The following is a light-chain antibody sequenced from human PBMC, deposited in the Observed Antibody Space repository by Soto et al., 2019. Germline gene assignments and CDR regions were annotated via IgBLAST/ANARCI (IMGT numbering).Light chain of an antibody. V-gene: IGLV2-14*01. CDR3: SSYTSSSLYV. CDR1: SSDVGGYNY. J-gene: IGLJ1*01. Sequence: QSALTQPASVSGSPGQSITISCTGTSSDVGGYNYVSWYQQHTGKAPKLMIYDVSNRPSGVSNRFSGSKSANTASLTISGRQSENGADYYCSSYTSSSLYVFGTGTKLTVL. CDR2: DVS.